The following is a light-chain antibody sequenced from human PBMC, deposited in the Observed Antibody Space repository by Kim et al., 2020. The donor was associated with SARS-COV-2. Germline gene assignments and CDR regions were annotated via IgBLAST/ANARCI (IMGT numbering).Light chain of an antibody. CDR2: DND. CDR3: GTWDSSLRVV. J-gene: IGLJ3*02. CDR1: SSPIGNDY. V-gene: IGLV1-51*01. Sequence: PVQRVTISCSGSSSPIGNDYVSWYQQFPGTAPILLIYDNDKRPSGIPDRFACSKSGTSATLDITGLQTGDEAEYYCGTWDSSLRVVFGGGTQLTVL.